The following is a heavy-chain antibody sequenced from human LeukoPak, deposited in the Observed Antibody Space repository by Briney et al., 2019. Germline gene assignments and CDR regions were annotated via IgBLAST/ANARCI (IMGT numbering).Heavy chain of an antibody. CDR2: ISGSGGST. D-gene: IGHD3-22*01. CDR3: ARSVASWRYYYDSSGYLRPLDY. J-gene: IGHJ4*02. Sequence: GGSLRLSCAASGFTFSSYAMSWVRQAPGKGLEWVSAISGSGGSTYYADSVKGRFTISRDNAKNSLYLQMNSLRAEDTAVYYCARSVASWRYYYDSSGYLRPLDYWGQGTLVTVSS. V-gene: IGHV3-23*01. CDR1: GFTFSSYA.